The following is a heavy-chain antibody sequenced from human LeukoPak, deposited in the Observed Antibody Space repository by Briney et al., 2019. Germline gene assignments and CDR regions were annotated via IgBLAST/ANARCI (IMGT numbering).Heavy chain of an antibody. V-gene: IGHV3-15*01. CDR2: IKRKTDGGTT. J-gene: IGHJ4*02. CDR3: TITVATSIDY. Sequence: PGGSLRLSCAASGFTFSNAWMSWVRQAPGKGLEWVGRIKRKTDGGTTDYAAPVKGRLTISRDDSKNTLYLQMNSLNIEDTAVYYCTITVATSIDYWGQGTLVTVSS. D-gene: IGHD5-12*01. CDR1: GFTFSNAW.